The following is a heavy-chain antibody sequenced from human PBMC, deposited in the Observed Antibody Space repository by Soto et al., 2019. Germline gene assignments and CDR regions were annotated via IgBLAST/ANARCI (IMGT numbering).Heavy chain of an antibody. V-gene: IGHV3-53*01. CDR3: ARDQEGGRGYSYGYYYYYGMDV. J-gene: IGHJ6*02. D-gene: IGHD5-18*01. CDR2: IYSGGST. CDR1: GFTVSSNY. Sequence: GGSLRLSCAASGFTVSSNYMSWVRQAPGKGLEWVSVIYSGGSTYYADSVKGRFTISRDSAKNSLYLQMNSLRAEDTAVYYCARDQEGGRGYSYGYYYYYGMDVWGQGTTVTVSS.